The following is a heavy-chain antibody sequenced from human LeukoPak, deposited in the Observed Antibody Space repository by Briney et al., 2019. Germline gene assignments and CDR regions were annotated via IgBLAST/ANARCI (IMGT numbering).Heavy chain of an antibody. J-gene: IGHJ4*02. CDR2: ISSSSSYI. CDR3: ARDGPFDY. Sequence: PGGSLRLSCAASGFTFSGSGMHWVRQAPGKGLEWVSSISSSSSYIYYADSVKGRFTISRDNAKNSLYLQMNSLRAEDTAVYYCARDGPFDYWGQGTLVTVSS. V-gene: IGHV3-21*01. CDR1: GFTFSGSG.